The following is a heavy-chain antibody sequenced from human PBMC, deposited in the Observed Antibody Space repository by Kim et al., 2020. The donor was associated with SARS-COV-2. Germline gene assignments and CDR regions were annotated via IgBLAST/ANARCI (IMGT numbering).Heavy chain of an antibody. J-gene: IGHJ6*02. V-gene: IGHV3-23*01. Sequence: ADTVKCRFAISGDNSKNTLYLQMNSLRAEDTAVYYCAKLKTTSCYSAMDVWGQGTTVTVSS. CDR3: AKLKTTSCYSAMDV. D-gene: IGHD2-2*02.